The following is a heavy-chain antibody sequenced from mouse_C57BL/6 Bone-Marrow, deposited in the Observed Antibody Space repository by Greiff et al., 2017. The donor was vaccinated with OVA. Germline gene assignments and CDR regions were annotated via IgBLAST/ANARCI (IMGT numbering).Heavy chain of an antibody. D-gene: IGHD2-5*01. CDR3: ARDEGYYSNPWLAY. J-gene: IGHJ3*01. V-gene: IGHV1-81*01. CDR1: GYTFTSYG. CDR2: IYPRSGNT. Sequence: QVQLQQSGAELARPGASVKLSCKASGYTFTSYGISWVKQRTGQGLEWIGEIYPRSGNTYYNEKFKGKATLTADKSSSTAYMELRSLTSEDSAVDFCARDEGYYSNPWLAYWGRGTLVTVSA.